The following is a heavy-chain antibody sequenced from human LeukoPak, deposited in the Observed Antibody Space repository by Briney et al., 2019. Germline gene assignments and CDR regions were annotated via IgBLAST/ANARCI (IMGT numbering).Heavy chain of an antibody. Sequence: GASVKVSCKASGYTFTSYDINWVRQATGQGLEWMGWMNPNSGNTGYAQKFQGRVTITRNTSISTAYMELSSLRSEDTAVYYCATPQEYYYGSGSPYYFDYWGQGTLVTVSS. CDR3: ATPQEYYYGSGSPYYFDY. CDR1: GYTFTSYD. D-gene: IGHD3-10*01. J-gene: IGHJ4*02. V-gene: IGHV1-8*03. CDR2: MNPNSGNT.